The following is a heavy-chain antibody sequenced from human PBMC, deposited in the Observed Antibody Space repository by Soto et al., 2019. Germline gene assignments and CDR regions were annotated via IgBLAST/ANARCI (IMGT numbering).Heavy chain of an antibody. CDR2: IYYSGST. CDR3: ARTPGSSSWDY. CDR1: GGSISSYY. Sequence: SETLSLTCTVSGGSISSYYWSWIRQPPGKGLEWIGYIYYSGSTNYNPSLKSRVTISVDTSKNQFSLKLSSVTAADTAVYYCARTPGSSSWDYWGQGTLVTVSS. D-gene: IGHD6-6*01. V-gene: IGHV4-59*01. J-gene: IGHJ4*02.